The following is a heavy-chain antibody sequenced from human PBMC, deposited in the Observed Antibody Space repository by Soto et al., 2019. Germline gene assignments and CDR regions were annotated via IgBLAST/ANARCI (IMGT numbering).Heavy chain of an antibody. D-gene: IGHD4-17*01. CDR1: GGSISSSNYY. V-gene: IGHV4-39*01. Sequence: QLQLQESGPGLVKPSETLSLSCTVSGGSISSSNYYWGWIRQPPGEGLEWIGMIYYRGTTYYNPSLKSRVTISADTFKNQFSLRLSSVTAADTAVYFCARMTTAIPADYWGQGTLVTVSS. CDR2: IYYRGTT. J-gene: IGHJ4*02. CDR3: ARMTTAIPADY.